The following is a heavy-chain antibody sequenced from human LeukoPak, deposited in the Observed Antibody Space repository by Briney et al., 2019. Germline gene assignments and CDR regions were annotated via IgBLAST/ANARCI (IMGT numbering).Heavy chain of an antibody. V-gene: IGHV4-59*01. CDR2: VYNSGSP. Sequence: SETLSLTCTVSGDSISSYYGTWIRQPPGKGLEWIGYVYNSGSPDYNPSLKSPVTILVNTSKNQFSLRLNSVTAADTAVYYCARSGAAWGGYPPHASDIWGQGTMVTVSS. D-gene: IGHD3-3*01. CDR3: ARSGAAWGGYPPHASDI. CDR1: GDSISSYY. J-gene: IGHJ3*02.